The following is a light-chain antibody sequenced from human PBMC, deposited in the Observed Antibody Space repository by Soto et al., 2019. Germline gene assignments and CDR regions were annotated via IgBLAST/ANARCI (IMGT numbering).Light chain of an antibody. V-gene: IGLV2-14*01. CDR2: DVN. J-gene: IGLJ1*01. CDR3: SSYTSSSTYV. CDR1: SSDVGGYNY. Sequence: QSVLTEPASVSGSPGQSIAISCTGTSSDVGGYNYVSWYQQHPGKAPKLMVYDVNDRPSGVSDRFSGSKSGNTASLTISGLQAEYDADYYCSSYTSSSTYVFGTGTKLTVL.